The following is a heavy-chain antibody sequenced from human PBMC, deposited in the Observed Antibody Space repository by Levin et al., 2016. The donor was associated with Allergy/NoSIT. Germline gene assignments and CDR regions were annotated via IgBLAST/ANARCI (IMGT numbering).Heavy chain of an antibody. CDR3: ARYNSGSVDY. J-gene: IGHJ4*02. CDR2: IWYDGSKK. CDR1: GFIFRNYG. V-gene: IGHV3-33*01. Sequence: SLKISCAASGFIFRNYGMHWVRQAPGKGLEWVAVIWYDGSKKYCADSVEGRFTISRDNSKNTLYLEMNSLRAEDTAVYYCARYNSGSVDYWGQGTLVSVSS. D-gene: IGHD6-19*01.